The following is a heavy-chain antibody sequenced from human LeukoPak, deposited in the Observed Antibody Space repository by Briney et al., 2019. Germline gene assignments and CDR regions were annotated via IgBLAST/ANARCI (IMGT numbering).Heavy chain of an antibody. D-gene: IGHD1-26*01. CDR1: GGSFSSYY. V-gene: IGHV4-39*07. Sequence: PSETLSLTCAVYGGSFSSYYWGWIRQPPGKGLEWIGSIYYSGSTYYNPSLKSRVTISVDTSKNQFSLKLSSVTAADTAVYYCASSGSGGASWDYWGQGTLVTVSS. CDR2: IYYSGST. CDR3: ASSGSGGASWDY. J-gene: IGHJ4*02.